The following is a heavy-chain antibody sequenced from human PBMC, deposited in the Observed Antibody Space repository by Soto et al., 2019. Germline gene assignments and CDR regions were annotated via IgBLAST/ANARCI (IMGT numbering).Heavy chain of an antibody. CDR3: ARDPSQLHIPRGGNY. CDR2: VWYDGSSK. V-gene: IGHV3-30*02. CDR1: GFTFSNFG. Sequence: QPGGSLRLSCEASGFTFSNFGMNWVRQAPGKGLEWVARVWYDGSSKYYVDSVKGRFTISRDNSKNTLYLQMNSLRAEDTAVYYCARDPSQLHIPRGGNYWGQGTLVTVSS. D-gene: IGHD2-2*01. J-gene: IGHJ4*02.